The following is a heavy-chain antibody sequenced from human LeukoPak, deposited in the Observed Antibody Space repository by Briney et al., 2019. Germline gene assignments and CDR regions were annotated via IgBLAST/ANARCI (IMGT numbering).Heavy chain of an antibody. J-gene: IGHJ4*02. D-gene: IGHD7-27*01. V-gene: IGHV3-21*01. CDR3: ARDLTGVYGDGDY. CDR1: GFTFSSYS. Sequence: GGSLRLSCAASGFTFSSYSMSWVCQAPGKGLEWVSSISSSSSYIYYADSVKGRFTISRDNAKNSLYLQMNSLRAEDTAVYYCARDLTGVYGDGDYWGQGTLVTVSS. CDR2: ISSSSSYI.